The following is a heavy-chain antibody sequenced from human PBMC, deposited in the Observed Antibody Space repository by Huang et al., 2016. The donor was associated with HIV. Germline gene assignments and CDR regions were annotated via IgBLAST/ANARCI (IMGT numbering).Heavy chain of an antibody. V-gene: IGHV5-51*01. J-gene: IGHJ4*02. Sequence: VQLVQSGAEVKKPGESLKISCKGSGYSFSSYWIAWVRQMPGKGLEWMGIIFPDDSDTTYSPSFEGQGTISADKAIGTAYLQWSSLKASDTAMYYCARRVSSSSGYFDYWGQGSLVTVSS. CDR3: ARRVSSSSGYFDY. D-gene: IGHD6-6*01. CDR1: GYSFSSYW. CDR2: IFPDDSDT.